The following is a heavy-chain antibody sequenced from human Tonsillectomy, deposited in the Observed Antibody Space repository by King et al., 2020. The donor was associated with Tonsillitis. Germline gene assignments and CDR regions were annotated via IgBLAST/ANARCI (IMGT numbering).Heavy chain of an antibody. CDR2: IYPGDSDT. V-gene: IGHV5-51*03. Sequence: QLVQSGAEVKKPGESLKISCKASGYSFTNYWISWVRQMPGKGLEWMGIIYPGDSDTRYSPSFQGQVTVSADKSISTAYLQWSSLKASDTTMYYCARAHASIVGAAFDIWGQGTMVTVSS. CDR1: GYSFTNYW. CDR3: ARAHASIVGAAFDI. D-gene: IGHD1-26*01. J-gene: IGHJ3*02.